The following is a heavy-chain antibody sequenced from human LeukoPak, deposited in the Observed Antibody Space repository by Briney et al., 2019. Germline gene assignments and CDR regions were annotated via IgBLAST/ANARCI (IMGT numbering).Heavy chain of an antibody. D-gene: IGHD2-2*01. Sequence: GESLKISCKGSGYTFTSFWIGWVRQMPGKGLEWMGIIYPGDSDSRYSSSFQGQVTISADKSISTAYLQWSSLKASDTAMYYCARRLSSTPLYDFWGQGTLVTVSS. V-gene: IGHV5-51*01. CDR1: GYTFTSFW. J-gene: IGHJ4*02. CDR3: ARRLSSTPLYDF. CDR2: IYPGDSDS.